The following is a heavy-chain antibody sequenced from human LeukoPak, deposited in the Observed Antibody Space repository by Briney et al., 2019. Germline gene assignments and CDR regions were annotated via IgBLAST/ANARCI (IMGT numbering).Heavy chain of an antibody. D-gene: IGHD3-3*01. CDR1: GYTFTSYD. CDR2: MNPNSGNT. J-gene: IGHJ4*02. Sequence: GASVKVSCKASGYTFTSYDINWVRQATGQGLEWMGWMNPNSGNTGYAQKFQGRVTMTRNTSISTAYMELSSPRSEDTAVYYCARGRVTNRITIYYWGQGTLVTVSS. CDR3: ARGRVTNRITIYY. V-gene: IGHV1-8*01.